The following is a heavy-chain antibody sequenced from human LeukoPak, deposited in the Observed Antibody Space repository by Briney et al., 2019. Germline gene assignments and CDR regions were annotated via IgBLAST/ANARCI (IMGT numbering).Heavy chain of an antibody. J-gene: IGHJ3*02. CDR3: ARDGYGDYGRAFDI. V-gene: IGHV1-69*13. CDR1: GGTFSSYA. CDR2: IIPIFGTA. D-gene: IGHD4-17*01. Sequence: SVKVSCKASGGTFSSYAISWVRQAPGQGLEWMGGIIPIFGTANYAQKFQGRVTITADESTSTAYMELSSLRSGDTAVYYCARDGYGDYGRAFDIWGQGTMVTVSS.